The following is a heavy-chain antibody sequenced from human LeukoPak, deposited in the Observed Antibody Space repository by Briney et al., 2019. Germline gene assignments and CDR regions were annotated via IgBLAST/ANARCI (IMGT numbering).Heavy chain of an antibody. CDR1: GGTFSSSA. J-gene: IGHJ4*02. V-gene: IGHV1-69*05. CDR3: ARINGGQYYFDY. D-gene: IGHD4-23*01. Sequence: ASVKVSCKASGGTFSSSAISWVRQAPGQGLEWMGGIIPIFGTANYAQKFQGRVTITTDESTSTAYMELSSLRSEDTAVYYCARINGGQYYFDYWGQGTLVTVSS. CDR2: IIPIFGTA.